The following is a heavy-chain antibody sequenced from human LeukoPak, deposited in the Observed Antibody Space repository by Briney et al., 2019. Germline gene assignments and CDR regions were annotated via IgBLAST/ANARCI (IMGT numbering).Heavy chain of an antibody. J-gene: IGHJ3*02. V-gene: IGHV4-39*07. CDR3: AGAYCGGDCYSGRTFDI. CDR1: GGSISTSSYY. D-gene: IGHD2-21*02. Sequence: PSETLSLTCTVSGGSISTSSYYWGWVRQPPGKGLEWIGNIFYSGSTYYSPSLKSRVTLSVDKSKNQFSLRLSSVTAADTAVYYCAGAYCGGDCYSGRTFDIWGQGTMVTVSS. CDR2: IFYSGST.